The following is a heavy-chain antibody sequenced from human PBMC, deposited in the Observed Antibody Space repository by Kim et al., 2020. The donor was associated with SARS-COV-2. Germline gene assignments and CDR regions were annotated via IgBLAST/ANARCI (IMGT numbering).Heavy chain of an antibody. J-gene: IGHJ4*02. Sequence: GGSLRLSCAASGFTFSSYAMSWVRQAPGKGLEWVSAISGSGGSTYYADSVKGRFTISRDNSKYTLYLQMNSLRAEDTAVYYCAKDRDGYCSGGSCLPPERWGQGTLVTVSS. CDR2: ISGSGGST. CDR3: AKDRDGYCSGGSCLPPER. CDR1: GFTFSSYA. V-gene: IGHV3-23*01. D-gene: IGHD2-15*01.